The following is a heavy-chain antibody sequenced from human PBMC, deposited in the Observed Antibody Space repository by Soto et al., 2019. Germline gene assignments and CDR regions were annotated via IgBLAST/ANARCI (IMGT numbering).Heavy chain of an antibody. CDR1: GFTFSSYA. V-gene: IGHV3-23*01. CDR2: ISGSGGST. Sequence: SGGSLRLSCAASGFTFSSYAMSWVRQAPGKGLEWVSAISGSGGSTYYADSVKGRFTISRDNSKNTLYLQMNSLRAEDTAVYYCAKVWLGQLVIGPDWGQGTLVTVSS. CDR3: AKVWLGQLVIGPD. D-gene: IGHD6-6*01. J-gene: IGHJ4*02.